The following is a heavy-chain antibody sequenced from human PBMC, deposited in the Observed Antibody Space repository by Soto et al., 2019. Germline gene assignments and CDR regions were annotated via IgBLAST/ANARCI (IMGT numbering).Heavy chain of an antibody. V-gene: IGHV6-1*01. J-gene: IGHJ4*01. D-gene: IGHD6-6*01. CDR2: TYYRSKWYN. CDR1: GDSVSSNSAA. CDR3: TRDRGIAARRNLDY. Sequence: SQTLSLTCALSGDSVSSNSAAWNWSRQSTSRGLEWMGRTYYRSKWYNDYAVSVKSRITINPDTYKIQFSLQLNCVTPEDTAVYYWTRDRGIAARRNLDYWGHGTLVTVSS.